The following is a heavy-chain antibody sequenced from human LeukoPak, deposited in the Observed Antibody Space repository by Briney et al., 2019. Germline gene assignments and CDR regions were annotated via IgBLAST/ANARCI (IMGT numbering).Heavy chain of an antibody. J-gene: IGHJ4*02. Sequence: GGSLRLSCAASGFTFSSYAMSWVRQAPGKGLEWVSAISGSGGSTYYADSVKGRFTISRDNSKNTLYLQMNSLRAEDTAVYYCAKKEYYYDSSGYYYFDYWGQGTLVTVSS. V-gene: IGHV3-23*01. CDR3: AKKEYYYDSSGYYYFDY. D-gene: IGHD3-22*01. CDR2: ISGSGGST. CDR1: GFTFSSYA.